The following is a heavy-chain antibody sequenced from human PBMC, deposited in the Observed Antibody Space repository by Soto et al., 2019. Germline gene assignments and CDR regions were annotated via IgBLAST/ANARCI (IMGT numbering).Heavy chain of an antibody. D-gene: IGHD3-22*01. V-gene: IGHV3-15*07. CDR1: WFTFSKAW. CDR3: TTDSYSTIIIVRFDY. CDR2: IKSKTDGGTT. Sequence: GAPRLSRAAPWFTFSKAWVNWVRQAPGKGLEWVGRIKSKTDGGTTDYAEPVKGRFAISRDDSNNMVYLQMNSLKIEDTAVYYCTTDSYSTIIIVRFDYWGHGTLVTVSS. J-gene: IGHJ4*01.